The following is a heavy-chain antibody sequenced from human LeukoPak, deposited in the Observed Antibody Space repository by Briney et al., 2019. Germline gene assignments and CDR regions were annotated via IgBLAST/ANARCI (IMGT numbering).Heavy chain of an antibody. CDR1: GGSISRYY. D-gene: IGHD3-9*01. Sequence: SDTLSLTCTVCGGSISRYYWSWIRQPPGKGLEWIGYIYYSGSTNYNPSLKSRVTISVDTSKNQFSLKLSSVTAADTAVYYCAREPYDILTGYYRHYFDYWGQGTMVTVSS. CDR2: IYYSGST. CDR3: AREPYDILTGYYRHYFDY. J-gene: IGHJ4*02. V-gene: IGHV4-59*01.